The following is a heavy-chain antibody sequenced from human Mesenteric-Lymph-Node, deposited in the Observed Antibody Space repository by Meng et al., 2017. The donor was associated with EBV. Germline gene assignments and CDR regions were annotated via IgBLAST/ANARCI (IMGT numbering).Heavy chain of an antibody. V-gene: IGHV4-39*01. CDR2: IYSGGRT. CDR3: ASLLIVFGGVIVDY. D-gene: IGHD3-16*02. Sequence: QVQLQESGPGLVRPSETLSLTCTVSGGSISRSSYYWGWIRQPPGKGLEWIGSIYSGGRTYYSPSLESRVTISVDTSKNQFSLKLNPVTAADTSVYFCASLLIVFGGVIVDYWGQGALVTVSS. J-gene: IGHJ4*02. CDR1: GGSISRSSYY.